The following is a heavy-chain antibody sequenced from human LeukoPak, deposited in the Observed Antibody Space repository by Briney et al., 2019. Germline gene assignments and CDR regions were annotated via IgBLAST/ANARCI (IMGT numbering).Heavy chain of an antibody. Sequence: GGSLRLSCAASGFTFSSYWMSWVRQAPGKGLEWVANIKQDGSETYYVDSVKGRFTISRDNAKNSLYLQMNSLRAEDTAVYYCARSGYCSSTSCMGYYYYYYMDVWGKGTTVTVSS. D-gene: IGHD2-2*03. CDR1: GFTFSSYW. CDR3: ARSGYCSSTSCMGYYYYYYMDV. V-gene: IGHV3-7*01. CDR2: IKQDGSET. J-gene: IGHJ6*03.